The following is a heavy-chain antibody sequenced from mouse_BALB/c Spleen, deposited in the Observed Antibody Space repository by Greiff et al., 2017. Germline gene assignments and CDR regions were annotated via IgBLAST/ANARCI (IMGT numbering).Heavy chain of an antibody. V-gene: IGHV5-6-5*01. Sequence: DVQLVESGGGLVKPGGSLKLSCAASGFTFSSYAMSWVRQTPEKRLEWVASISSGGSTYYPDSVKGRFTISRDNARNILYLQMSSLRSEDTAMYYCARGGFITTVVATGAMDYRGQGTSVTVSS. CDR3: ARGGFITTVVATGAMDY. J-gene: IGHJ4*01. CDR1: GFTFSSYA. CDR2: ISSGGST. D-gene: IGHD1-1*01.